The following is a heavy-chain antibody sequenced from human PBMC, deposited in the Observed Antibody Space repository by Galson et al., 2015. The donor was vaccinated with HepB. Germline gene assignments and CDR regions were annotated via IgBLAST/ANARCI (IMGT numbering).Heavy chain of an antibody. CDR2: INAGNGNT. V-gene: IGHV1-3*01. J-gene: IGHJ6*02. CDR3: ARTIVVVPAAMKYYYYYYGMDV. CDR1: GYTFTSYA. Sequence: SVKVSCKASGYTFTSYAMHWVRQAPGQRLEWMGWINAGNGNTKYSQKFQGRVTITRDTSASTAYMELSSLRSEGTAVYYCARTIVVVPAAMKYYYYYYGMDVWGQGTTVTVSS. D-gene: IGHD2-2*01.